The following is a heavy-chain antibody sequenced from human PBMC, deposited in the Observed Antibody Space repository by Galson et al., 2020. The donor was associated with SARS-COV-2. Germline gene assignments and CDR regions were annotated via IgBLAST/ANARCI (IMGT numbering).Heavy chain of an antibody. V-gene: IGHV3-53*01. CDR1: VFTVSSNY. CDR2: NYSGGST. J-gene: IGHJ4*02. Sequence: GESLKISCAASVFTVSSNYMSWVRQAPGKGLEWGSVNYSGGSTYYADSVKGRFTIPRDNSKNTLYLQMNSQRAEDTAVYYCARGLSYRSSQDEFDYGCQGTLVAGCS. D-gene: IGHD6-13*01. CDR3: ARGLSYRSSQDEFDY.